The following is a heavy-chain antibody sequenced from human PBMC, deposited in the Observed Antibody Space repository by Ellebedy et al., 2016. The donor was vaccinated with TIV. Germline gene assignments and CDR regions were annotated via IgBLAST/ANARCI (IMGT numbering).Heavy chain of an antibody. D-gene: IGHD6-6*01. Sequence: PGGFLRLSCAASGFTFSNYWMSWVRQAPGKGLEWVANIKQDGSEKYYVDSVKGRFTISRDNAKNSLYLQMNSLRAEDAAVYYCAKVAAGPGGVWVFDYWGQGTLVTVSS. CDR3: AKVAAGPGGVWVFDY. CDR2: IKQDGSEK. J-gene: IGHJ4*02. V-gene: IGHV3-7*03. CDR1: GFTFSNYW.